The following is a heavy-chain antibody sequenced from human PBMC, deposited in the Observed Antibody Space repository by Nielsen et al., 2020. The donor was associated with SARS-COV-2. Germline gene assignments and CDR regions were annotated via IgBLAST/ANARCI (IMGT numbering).Heavy chain of an antibody. CDR2: IIGSGGRT. D-gene: IGHD6-25*01. V-gene: IGHV3-23*01. Sequence: GESLKISCAASGFMFRTYAMSWVRQAPGKGLEWVSGIIGSGGRTHYADSVEGRFTISRDNSKNTLYLQMNSLRAEDTAVYYCAKAFRSSDWVRAATDFWGQGTLVTVSS. J-gene: IGHJ4*02. CDR3: AKAFRSSDWVRAATDF. CDR1: GFMFRTYA.